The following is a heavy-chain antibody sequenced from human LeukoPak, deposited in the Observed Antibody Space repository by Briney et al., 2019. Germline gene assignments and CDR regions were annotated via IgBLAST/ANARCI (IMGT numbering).Heavy chain of an antibody. CDR3: VREGLECSGSSCQRAAFDY. V-gene: IGHV3-7*01. J-gene: IGHJ4*02. CDR2: IDQDGSDK. CDR1: GFTLSDFW. Sequence: GGSLRLSCAASGFTLSDFWMSWVRQAPGKGLEWVANIDQDGSDKNYVGSVKGRFTISRDDAKNSLYLQMNSLRAEDTAVYYCVREGLECSGSSCQRAAFDYWGQGTLVTVSS. D-gene: IGHD2-2*01.